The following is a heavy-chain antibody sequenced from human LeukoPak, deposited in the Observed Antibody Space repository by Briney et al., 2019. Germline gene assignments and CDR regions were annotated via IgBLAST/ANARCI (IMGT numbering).Heavy chain of an antibody. CDR2: IRYDGSNK. D-gene: IGHD5-12*01. CDR3: ARADSSSSYVDIVATRY. V-gene: IGHV3-30*02. CDR1: GFTFSSYG. J-gene: IGHJ4*02. Sequence: GGSLRPSCAASGFTFSSYGMHWVRQAPGKGLEWVAFIRYDGSNKYYADSVKGRFTISRDNSKNTLYLQMNSLRAEDTAAYYCARADSSSSYVDIVATRYWGQGTLVTVSS.